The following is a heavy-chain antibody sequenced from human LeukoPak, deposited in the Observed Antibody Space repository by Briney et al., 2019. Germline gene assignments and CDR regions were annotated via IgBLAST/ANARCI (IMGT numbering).Heavy chain of an antibody. V-gene: IGHV3-66*01. J-gene: IGHJ4*02. CDR1: GFTVSSNY. D-gene: IGHD3-10*01. Sequence: GGSLRLSCAASGFTVSSNYMSWVRQAPGKGLEWVSVIYSGGSTYYADSVKGRFTISRDNSKNTLYLQMNSLRAEDTAVYYCAREYYYGSGSYYKGEYYFDYWGQGTLVTVSS. CDR3: AREYYYGSGSYYKGEYYFDY. CDR2: IYSGGST.